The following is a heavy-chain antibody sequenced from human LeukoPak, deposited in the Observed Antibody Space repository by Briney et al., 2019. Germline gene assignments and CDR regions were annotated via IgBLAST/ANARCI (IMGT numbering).Heavy chain of an antibody. Sequence: GGSLRLSCAASGFTFSSYSMNWVRQAPGKGLEWVSFISSSSSYKYYADSVKGRLTISRDNAKNSLYLQMNSLRAEDTAVYYCARDYYYDSSGYYGRRGFDYWGQGTLVTVSS. J-gene: IGHJ4*02. CDR2: ISSSSSYK. CDR3: ARDYYYDSSGYYGRRGFDY. D-gene: IGHD3-22*01. CDR1: GFTFSSYS. V-gene: IGHV3-21*01.